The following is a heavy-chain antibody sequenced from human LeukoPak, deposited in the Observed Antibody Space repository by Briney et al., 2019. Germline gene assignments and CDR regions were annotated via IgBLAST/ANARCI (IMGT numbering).Heavy chain of an antibody. Sequence: GGFLRLSCAASGFTFNNHWMHWVRQAPGKGLVWISRINTDGRTTDYADSVKGRFTISRDNAKNTLYLQMNSLRAEDTAVYYCGRDVNWNQIDYWGQGSLVTVSS. D-gene: IGHD1-20*01. CDR2: INTDGRTT. J-gene: IGHJ4*02. V-gene: IGHV3-74*01. CDR3: GRDVNWNQIDY. CDR1: GFTFNNHW.